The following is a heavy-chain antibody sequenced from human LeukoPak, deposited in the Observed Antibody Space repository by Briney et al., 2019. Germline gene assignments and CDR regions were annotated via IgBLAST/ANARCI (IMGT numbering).Heavy chain of an antibody. D-gene: IGHD6-19*01. J-gene: IGHJ6*03. CDR2: IIPIFGTA. CDR1: GYTFTSYY. V-gene: IGHV1-69*05. Sequence: SVKVSCKASGYTFTSYYMHWVRQAPGQGLEWMGRIIPIFGTANYAQKFQGRVTITTDESTSTAYMELSSLRSEDTAVYYCARDPGHSSGWYGYYYYMDVWGKGTTVTVSS. CDR3: ARDPGHSSGWYGYYYYMDV.